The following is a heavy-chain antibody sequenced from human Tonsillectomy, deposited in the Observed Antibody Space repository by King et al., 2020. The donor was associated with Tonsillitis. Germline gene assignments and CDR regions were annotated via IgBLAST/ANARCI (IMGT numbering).Heavy chain of an antibody. Sequence: VQLVESGGGLVQPGGSLRLSCAASEFTFSHYWMNWVRQAPGKGLEWVAIIKQDGSEIYYMDSVKGRFTISRDNAKNSVYLQMNSLRAEDTAVYYCVSFWGPEMATIFNYWGQGTLVTVSS. V-gene: IGHV3-7*01. D-gene: IGHD5-24*01. CDR1: EFTFSHYW. CDR2: IKQDGSEI. CDR3: VSFWGPEMATIFNY. J-gene: IGHJ4*02.